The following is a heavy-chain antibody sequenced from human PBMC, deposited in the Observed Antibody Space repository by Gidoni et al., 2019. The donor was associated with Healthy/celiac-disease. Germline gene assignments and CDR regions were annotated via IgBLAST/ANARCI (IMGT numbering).Heavy chain of an antibody. CDR2: ISSSGSTI. CDR1: GFTFSDSY. V-gene: IGHV3-11*01. Sequence: QVQLVESGGGLVKPGGSLRLSCAAPGFTFSDSYMSWLRQAPGKGLEWVSYISSSGSTIYYADSVKGRFTISRDNAKNSLYLQMNSLRAEDTAVYYCARVLGPNSIVAHYYYMDVWGKGTTVTVSS. D-gene: IGHD3-22*01. J-gene: IGHJ6*03. CDR3: ARVLGPNSIVAHYYYMDV.